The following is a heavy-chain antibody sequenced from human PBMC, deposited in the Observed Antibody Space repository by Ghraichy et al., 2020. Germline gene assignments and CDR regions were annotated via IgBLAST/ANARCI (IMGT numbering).Heavy chain of an antibody. CDR3: ARASGEDSFDY. J-gene: IGHJ4*02. CDR2: INPSGGST. V-gene: IGHV1-46*01. CDR1: GYTFTSYY. D-gene: IGHD1-26*01. Sequence: ASVKVSCKASGYTFTSYYMHWVRQAPGQGLEWMGIINPSGGSTSYAQKFQGRVTMTRDTSTSTAYMELRSLRSDDTAVYYCARASGEDSFDYWGQGTLVTVSS.